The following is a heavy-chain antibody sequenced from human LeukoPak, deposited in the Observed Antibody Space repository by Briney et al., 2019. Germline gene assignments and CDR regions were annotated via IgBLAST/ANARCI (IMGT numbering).Heavy chain of an antibody. CDR1: GGTFSSYA. CDR3: ARGDNWGFDD. CDR2: IIPIFGTA. Sequence: EASVKVSCKASGGTFSSYAISWVRQAPGQGLEWLGGIIPIFGTANYAQKFQGRVTITADESTSTAYMELSSLRSEDTAVYYCARGDNWGFDDWGQGTLVTVSS. J-gene: IGHJ4*02. V-gene: IGHV1-69*13. D-gene: IGHD7-27*01.